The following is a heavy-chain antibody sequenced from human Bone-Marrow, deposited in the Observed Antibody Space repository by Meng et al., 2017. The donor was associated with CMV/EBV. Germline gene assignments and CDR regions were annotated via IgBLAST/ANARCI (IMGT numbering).Heavy chain of an antibody. V-gene: IGHV3-20*04. CDR3: ARGRDGDFWSGYYRGYLEY. Sequence: GESLKISCATSGFRFDDFGMSWVRQVPGKGLEWVSGISWNGGSLGYADSVKGRFTISRDNAKNSMYLQMNSLRAEDTAFYYCARGRDGDFWSGYYRGYLEYWARGTLVTFSS. D-gene: IGHD3-3*01. CDR1: GFRFDDFG. CDR2: ISWNGGSL. J-gene: IGHJ4*02.